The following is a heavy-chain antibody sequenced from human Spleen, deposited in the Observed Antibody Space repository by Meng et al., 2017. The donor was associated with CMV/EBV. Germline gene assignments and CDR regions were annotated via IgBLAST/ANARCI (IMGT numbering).Heavy chain of an antibody. CDR2: ISPNSGVT. J-gene: IGHJ5*02. Sequence: ASVKVSCKASGYSFPSHYIHWVRKAPRQGLEWMGWISPNSGVTNYAQKFQDRVTMTRDTSTNTAYMELNRLTSDDTAVYYCARDSGVWGHLDPWGQGTLVTVSS. CDR1: GYSFPSHY. D-gene: IGHD3-16*01. CDR3: ARDSGVWGHLDP. V-gene: IGHV1-2*02.